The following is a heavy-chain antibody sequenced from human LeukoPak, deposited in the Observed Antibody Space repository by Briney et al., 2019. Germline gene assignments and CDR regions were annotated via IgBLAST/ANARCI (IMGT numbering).Heavy chain of an antibody. J-gene: IGHJ6*02. D-gene: IGHD4-17*01. CDR1: SGSISSYY. Sequence: KPSETLSLTCTVSSGSISSYYWSWIRQPPGKGLEWIGYIYYSGSTNYNPSLKSRVTISVDTSKKQFSLKLSSVTAADTAVYYCAFGDYYYYYGMDVWGQGTTVTVSS. CDR3: AFGDYYYYYGMDV. V-gene: IGHV4-59*01. CDR2: IYYSGST.